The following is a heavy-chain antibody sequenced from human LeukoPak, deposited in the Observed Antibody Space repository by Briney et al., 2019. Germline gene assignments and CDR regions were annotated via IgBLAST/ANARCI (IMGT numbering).Heavy chain of an antibody. Sequence: GGSLRLSCAASGFTFSSYAMHWVRQAPGKGLEWVAVISYDGSNKYYADSVKGRFTISRDNSKNTLYLQMNSLRAEDTAVYYCARDVSGSIAADFDYWGQGTLVTVSS. CDR1: GFTFSSYA. D-gene: IGHD6-25*01. J-gene: IGHJ4*02. CDR2: ISYDGSNK. CDR3: ARDVSGSIAADFDY. V-gene: IGHV3-30-3*01.